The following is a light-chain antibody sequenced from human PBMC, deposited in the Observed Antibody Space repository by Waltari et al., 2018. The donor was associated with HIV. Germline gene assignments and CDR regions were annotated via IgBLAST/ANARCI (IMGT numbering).Light chain of an antibody. J-gene: IGLJ2*01. V-gene: IGLV1-47*01. CDR3: VTWDDSLRGVV. Sequence: SVVTQPPSASETPVQRVTISCSVNTSNIGSNYVFWYQHLPGTAPKLLIHRNDQRPSGVPYRFSGSTSGTSASLAISGLRSEDEADYYCVTWDDSLRGVVFGGGTKVVVL. CDR2: RND. CDR1: TSNIGSNY.